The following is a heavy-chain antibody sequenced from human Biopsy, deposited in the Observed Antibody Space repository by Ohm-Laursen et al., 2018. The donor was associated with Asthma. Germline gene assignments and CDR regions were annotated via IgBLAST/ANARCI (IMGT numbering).Heavy chain of an antibody. CDR2: IYYSGTT. J-gene: IGHJ4*02. CDR1: GDSISVHY. Sequence: SETLSLTCSVSGDSISVHYWWAWIRQPPGKGLEWIGYIYYSGTTNYNPSLRGRFTISVNTSKNQFSLKLISVSAADTAVYFCARDSRGAGPDFDSWGQGTLVTVSS. D-gene: IGHD6-19*01. V-gene: IGHV4-59*11. CDR3: ARDSRGAGPDFDS.